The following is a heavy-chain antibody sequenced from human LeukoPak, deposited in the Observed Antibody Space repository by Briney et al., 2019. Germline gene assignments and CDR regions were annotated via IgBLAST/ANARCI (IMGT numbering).Heavy chain of an antibody. D-gene: IGHD3-10*01. Sequence: PGGSLRLSCAASGFTFSSYDMNWVRQAPGKGLEWVSSISSRSTSIYYADSVKGRFTISRDNAKNSLYLQMNSLRAEDTAVYWCARDYNACDPLDYWGQGTLVTVSS. J-gene: IGHJ4*02. CDR3: ARDYNACDPLDY. CDR1: GFTFSSYD. V-gene: IGHV3-21*01. CDR2: ISSRSTSI.